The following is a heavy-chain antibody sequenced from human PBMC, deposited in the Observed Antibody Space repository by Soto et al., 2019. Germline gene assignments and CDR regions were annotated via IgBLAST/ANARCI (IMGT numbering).Heavy chain of an antibody. D-gene: IGHD1-26*01. CDR3: AKAHHPTGSLGAFDI. CDR2: ISGSGGST. J-gene: IGHJ3*02. CDR1: GFTFSSYA. V-gene: IGHV3-23*01. Sequence: EGSLRLSCAASGFTFSSYAMSWVRQAPGKGLEWVSAISGSGGSTYYADSVKGRFTISRDNSKNTLYLQMNSLRAEDTAVYYCAKAHHPTGSLGAFDIWGQGTMVTVSS.